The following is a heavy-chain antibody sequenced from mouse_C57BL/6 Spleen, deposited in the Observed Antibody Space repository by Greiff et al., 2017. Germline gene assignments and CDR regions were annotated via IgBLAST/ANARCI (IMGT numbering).Heavy chain of an antibody. Sequence: VQLQQSGAELVRPGASVKLSCTASGFNIKDDYMHWVKQRPEQGLEWIGWIDPENGDPEYASKFLGKATITADTSSNTAYLQLSSLTSEDTAVYYCTTSEIYDGYYVDYWGQGTTLTGSS. CDR3: TTSEIYDGYYVDY. D-gene: IGHD2-3*01. J-gene: IGHJ2*01. V-gene: IGHV14-4*01. CDR1: GFNIKDDY. CDR2: IDPENGDP.